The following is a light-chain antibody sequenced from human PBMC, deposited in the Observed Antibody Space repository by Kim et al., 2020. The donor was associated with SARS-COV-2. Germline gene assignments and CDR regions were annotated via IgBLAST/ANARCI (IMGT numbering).Light chain of an antibody. V-gene: IGLV3-19*01. Sequence: ALGQTVRITCKGDSLRKYYASWYQQKPGQAPVLVICDENNRPSGIPDRFSGSSSGNTASLTITGAQAEDEADYYCNSRDSTGYHVVFGGGTQLTVL. CDR2: DEN. J-gene: IGLJ3*02. CDR1: SLRKYY. CDR3: NSRDSTGYHVV.